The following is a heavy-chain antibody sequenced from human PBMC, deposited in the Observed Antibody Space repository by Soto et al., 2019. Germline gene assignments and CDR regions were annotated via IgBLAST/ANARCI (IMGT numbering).Heavy chain of an antibody. Sequence: LSLTCAVSGGSISSGGYSWSWIRQPPGKGLEWIGYIYHSGSTYYNPSLKSRVTISVDRSKNQFSLKLSSVTAADTAVYYCARLIMGDIGVGPTAPRWAVVKGGQGTLV. J-gene: IGHJ1*01. CDR1: GGSISSGGYS. CDR3: ARLIMGDIGVGPTAPRWAVVK. D-gene: IGHD2-2*01. CDR2: IYHSGST. V-gene: IGHV4-30-2*01.